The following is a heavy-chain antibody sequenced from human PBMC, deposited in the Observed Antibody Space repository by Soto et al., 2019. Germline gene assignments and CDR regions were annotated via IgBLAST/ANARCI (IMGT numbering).Heavy chain of an antibody. J-gene: IGHJ4*02. CDR2: ISYDGSNK. V-gene: IGHV3-30-3*01. Sequence: GGSLRLSCAASGFTFSSYAMHWVRQAPGKGLEWVAVISYDGSNKYYADSVKGRFTISRDNSKNTLYLQMNSLRAEDTAVYYCARDPNTIFGVVIRTEPFDYWGQGTLVTVSS. CDR3: ARDPNTIFGVVIRTEPFDY. CDR1: GFTFSSYA. D-gene: IGHD3-3*01.